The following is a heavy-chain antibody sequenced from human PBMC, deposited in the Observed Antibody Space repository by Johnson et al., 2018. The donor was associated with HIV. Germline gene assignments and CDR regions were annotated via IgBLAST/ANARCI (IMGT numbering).Heavy chain of an antibody. CDR2: IYSGGST. J-gene: IGHJ3*02. D-gene: IGHD3/OR15-3a*01. V-gene: IGHV3-66*01. Sequence: VQLVESGGGVVQPGRSLRLSCAASGFTFSSYAMHWVRQAPGKGLDWVSVIYSGGSTYYADSVKGRFTISRDNSKNTLYLQMNSLRAEDTAVYYCARDLGVDWSKGAFDMWGQGTMVTVSS. CDR1: GFTFSSYA. CDR3: ARDLGVDWSKGAFDM.